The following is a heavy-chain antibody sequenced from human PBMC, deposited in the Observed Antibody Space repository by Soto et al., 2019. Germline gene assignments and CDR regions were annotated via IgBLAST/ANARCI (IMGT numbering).Heavy chain of an antibody. Sequence: EVKLLESGGDLVQAGGSLRLSCVASGFTYSSYAMSWVRQAPGKGLEWVSTITGGADNTHYADSVKGRFTISRDNSRNTVSLHVNILRVEDTGISHFAQCRVAVEAPAAWFDPWCLGSLVTVAA. CDR1: GFTYSSYA. D-gene: IGHD6-19*01. V-gene: IGHV3-23*01. J-gene: IGHJ5*02. CDR3: AQCRVAVEAPAAWFDP. CDR2: ITGGADNT.